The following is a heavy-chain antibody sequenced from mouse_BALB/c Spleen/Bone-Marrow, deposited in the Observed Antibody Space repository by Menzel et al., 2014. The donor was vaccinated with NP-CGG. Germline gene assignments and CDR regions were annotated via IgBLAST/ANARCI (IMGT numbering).Heavy chain of an antibody. CDR3: ARTTSYAMDY. D-gene: IGHD5-5*01. J-gene: IGHJ4*01. CDR1: GFAFSSYD. V-gene: IGHV5-12-1*01. Sequence: EVMLVESGGGLVKPGGSLKLSCAASGFAFSSYDMSWVRQTPEKRLEWVAYISSGGGSTYYPDTAKGRFTISRDNAKNTQYLQMSSLKSEDTAMYYCARTTSYAMDYWGQGTSVTVSS. CDR2: ISSGGGST.